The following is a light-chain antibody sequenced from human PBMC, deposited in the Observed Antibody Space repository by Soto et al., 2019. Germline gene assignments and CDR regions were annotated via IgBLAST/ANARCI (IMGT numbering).Light chain of an antibody. CDR3: QTWDTSSVV. Sequence: SSELTQPPSVSVSPGQTASITCSGDKLDDKYVFWYQQKPGQSPVVVLYQDVRRPSGIPERFSGSNSGNTATLTIGGTQPVDEADYYCQTWDTSSVVFGGGTKVTVL. CDR2: QDV. V-gene: IGLV3-1*01. CDR1: KLDDKY. J-gene: IGLJ3*02.